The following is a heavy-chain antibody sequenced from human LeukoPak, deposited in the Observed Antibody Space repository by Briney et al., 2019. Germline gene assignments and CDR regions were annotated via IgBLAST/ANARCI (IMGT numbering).Heavy chain of an antibody. CDR2: IGFDVSKI. J-gene: IGHJ6*04. CDR3: ARGRVNYGSGSYYHLRWPTLAV. V-gene: IGHV3-33*01. D-gene: IGHD3-10*01. Sequence: GGSLRLSCAASGFSFSSYLMHWVRQAPGKGLEWVALIGFDVSKIYYADSVKGRFTISRDNSKNTLYLQMNSLRDEDTAVYYCARGRVNYGSGSYYHLRWPTLAVWGKGTTVTVSS. CDR1: GFSFSSYL.